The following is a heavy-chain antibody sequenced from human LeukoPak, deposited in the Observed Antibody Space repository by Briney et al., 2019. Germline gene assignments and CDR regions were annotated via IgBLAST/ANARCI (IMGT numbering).Heavy chain of an antibody. CDR1: GFTLSSYW. CDR3: ARFSPPPT. V-gene: IGHV3-74*01. CDR2: ISSDGTIT. Sequence: GGSLRLSCAASGFTLSSYWMHWVRQAPGKGLVWVSRISSDGTITNYADSAKGRFTISRDNAKNTLYLQMNSLRVEDTAVYYCARFSPPPTWGQGTLVTVSS. J-gene: IGHJ4*02.